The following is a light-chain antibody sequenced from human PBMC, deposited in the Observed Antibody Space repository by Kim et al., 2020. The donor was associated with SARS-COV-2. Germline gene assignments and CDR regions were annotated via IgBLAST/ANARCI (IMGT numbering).Light chain of an antibody. Sequence: GQKVTISCSGSSSNIGNKDVSWYQQLPGTAPKLLIYDNDRRPSGIPDRFSGSKSGTSATLGITGLQTGDEADYYCGAWDTSLSAWLFGGGTQLTVL. J-gene: IGLJ3*02. V-gene: IGLV1-51*01. CDR3: GAWDTSLSAWL. CDR1: SSNIGNKD. CDR2: DND.